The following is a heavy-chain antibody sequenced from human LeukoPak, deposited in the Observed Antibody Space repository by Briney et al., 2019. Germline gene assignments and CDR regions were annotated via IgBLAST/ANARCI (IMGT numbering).Heavy chain of an antibody. D-gene: IGHD6-19*01. V-gene: IGHV3-23*01. CDR1: GFTFSSYA. CDR2: ISDSGGGT. J-gene: IGHJ5*02. CDR3: AKWYNSGWFVS. Sequence: GGSLRLSCAASGFTFSSYAMTWVRQAPGKGLEWGSGISDSGGGTYYADSVKGGFTISRDNSKNTVHLQMNSLRAEDTALYYCAKWYNSGWFVSWGQGALVTVSS.